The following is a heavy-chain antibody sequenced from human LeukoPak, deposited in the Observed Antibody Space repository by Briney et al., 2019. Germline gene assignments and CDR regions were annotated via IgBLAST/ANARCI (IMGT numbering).Heavy chain of an antibody. V-gene: IGHV1-18*01. D-gene: IGHD4-17*01. CDR3: ARSLGRATVTRYYFDY. J-gene: IGHJ4*02. Sequence: ASVKVSCKASGYTFTSYGISWVRQAPGQGLEWMGWISAYNGNTNYAQKFQGRVTTTRDTSISTAYMELSRLRSDDTAVYYCARSLGRATVTRYYFDYWGQGTLVTVSS. CDR1: GYTFTSYG. CDR2: ISAYNGNT.